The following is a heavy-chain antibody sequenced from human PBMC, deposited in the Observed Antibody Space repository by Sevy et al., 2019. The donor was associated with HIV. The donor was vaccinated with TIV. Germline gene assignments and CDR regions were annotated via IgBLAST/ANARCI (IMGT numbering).Heavy chain of an antibody. CDR2: IKNESDGGTT. Sequence: GGSLRLSCAASGLSLSYAWRNWVRQAPGKGLEWVGHIKNESDGGTTDFDTPVKGRFIISRNDSKNTLNLQMNSLKTGDTALYYCTARNFDFWGRGTLVTVSS. V-gene: IGHV3-15*07. CDR3: TARNFDF. J-gene: IGHJ4*02. CDR1: GLSLSYAW.